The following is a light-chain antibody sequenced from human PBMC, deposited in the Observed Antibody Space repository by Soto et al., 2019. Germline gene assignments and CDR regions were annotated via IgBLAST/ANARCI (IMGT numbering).Light chain of an antibody. CDR1: QSVSSSY. V-gene: IGKV3-20*01. J-gene: IGKJ4*01. Sequence: DIVLTQSPGTLSLSPGERATLSCRASQSVSSSYLAWYQQKPGQAPRLLIYVASSRATGIPDRFSGSGSGTDFTLTISRLEPEDFAVYYCQQYGSSPLTFGGGTKVEIK. CDR2: VAS. CDR3: QQYGSSPLT.